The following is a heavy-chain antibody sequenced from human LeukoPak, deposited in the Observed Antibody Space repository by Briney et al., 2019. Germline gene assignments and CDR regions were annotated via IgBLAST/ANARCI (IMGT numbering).Heavy chain of an antibody. CDR3: AKDRLRGYSGYDLGD. J-gene: IGHJ4*02. V-gene: IGHV3-9*01. CDR2: ISWNSGSI. CDR1: GFTFDDYA. Sequence: GRSLRLSCAASGFTFDDYAMHWVRQAPGKGLEWVSGISWNSGSIGYADSVKGRFTISRDNAKNSLYLQMNSLRAEDTALYYCAKDRLRGYSGYDLGDWGQETLVTVSS. D-gene: IGHD5-12*01.